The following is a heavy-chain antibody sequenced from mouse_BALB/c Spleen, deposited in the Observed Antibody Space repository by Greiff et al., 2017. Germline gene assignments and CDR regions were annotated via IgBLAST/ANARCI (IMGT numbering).Heavy chain of an antibody. CDR3: ARSTGTQYYYAMDY. Sequence: QVQLKQSGAELVRPGSSVKISCKASGYAFSSYWMNWVKQRPGQGLEWIGQIYPGDGDTNYNGKFKGKATLTADKSSSTAYMQLSSLTSEDSAVYFCARSTGTQYYYAMDYWGQGTSVTVSS. D-gene: IGHD4-1*02. CDR1: GYAFSSYW. V-gene: IGHV1-80*01. CDR2: IYPGDGDT. J-gene: IGHJ4*01.